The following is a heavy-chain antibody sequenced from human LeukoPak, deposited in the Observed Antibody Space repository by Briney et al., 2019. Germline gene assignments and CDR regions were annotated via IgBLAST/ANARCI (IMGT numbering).Heavy chain of an antibody. Sequence: PGGSLRLSCAASGFTFSSYSMNWVRQAPGKGLEWVSSTGSSSSYIYHADSVKGRFTISRDNAKNSLYLQMNSLRAEDTAVYYCAASTKHTAMVDYWGQGTLVTVSS. CDR3: AASTKHTAMVDY. J-gene: IGHJ4*02. V-gene: IGHV3-21*01. CDR2: TGSSSSYI. D-gene: IGHD5-18*01. CDR1: GFTFSSYS.